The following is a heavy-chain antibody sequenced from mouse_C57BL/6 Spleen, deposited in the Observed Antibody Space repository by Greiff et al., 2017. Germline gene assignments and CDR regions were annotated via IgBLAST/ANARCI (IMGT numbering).Heavy chain of an antibody. CDR1: GYAFTNYL. CDR3: AREGLRSYFDY. CDR2: INPGSGGT. Sequence: VKLMESGAELVRPGTSVKVSCKASGYAFTNYLIEWVKQRPGQGLEWIGVINPGSGGTNYNEKFKGKATLTADKSSSTAYMQLSSLTSEDSAVYFCAREGLRSYFDYWGQGTTLTVSS. J-gene: IGHJ2*01. D-gene: IGHD1-1*01. V-gene: IGHV1-54*01.